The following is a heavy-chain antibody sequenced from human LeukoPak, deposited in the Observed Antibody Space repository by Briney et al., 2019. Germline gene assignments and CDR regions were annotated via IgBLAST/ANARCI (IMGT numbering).Heavy chain of an antibody. J-gene: IGHJ3*02. V-gene: IGHV3-7*01. CDR2: IKQDGSEK. CDR1: GFTFSSYW. CDR3: TRHLGTIAVAGLDAFDI. Sequence: GGSLRLSCAASGFTFSSYWMSWVRQAPGKGLEWVANIKQDGSEKYYVDSVKGRFTISRDNAKNSLYLQMNSLRAEDTAVYYCTRHLGTIAVAGLDAFDIWGQGTMVTVSS. D-gene: IGHD6-19*01.